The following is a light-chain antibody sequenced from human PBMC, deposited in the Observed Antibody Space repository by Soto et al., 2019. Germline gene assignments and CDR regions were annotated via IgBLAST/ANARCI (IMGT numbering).Light chain of an antibody. Sequence: QSALTQPRSVSGSPGQSVTISCTGTSSDVGDYNYVSWYQQHPGKAPKFIIYEVSKRPSGVPDRFSGSESGNTASLTISGLQAEDEADYYCCSYAGTYTVVFGGGTKLTVL. CDR1: SSDVGDYNY. CDR2: EVS. CDR3: CSYAGTYTVV. J-gene: IGLJ2*01. V-gene: IGLV2-11*01.